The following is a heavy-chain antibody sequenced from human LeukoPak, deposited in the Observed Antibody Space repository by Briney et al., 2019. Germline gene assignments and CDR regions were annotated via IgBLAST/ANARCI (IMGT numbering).Heavy chain of an antibody. V-gene: IGHV4-34*01. J-gene: IGHJ4*02. CDR1: GGSFSGYY. CDR3: AGGDHYGDYVRKDY. Sequence: SETLSLTCAVYGGSFSGYYWSWIRQPPGKGLEWIGEIYHSGSTNYNPSLKSRVTISVDKSKNQFSLKLSSVTAADTAVYYCAGGDHYGDYVRKDYWGQGTLVTVSS. CDR2: IYHSGST. D-gene: IGHD4-17*01.